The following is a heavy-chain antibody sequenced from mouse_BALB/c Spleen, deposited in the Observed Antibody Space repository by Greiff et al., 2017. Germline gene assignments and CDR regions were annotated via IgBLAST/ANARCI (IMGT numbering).Heavy chain of an antibody. CDR3: GREGTTEFAY. Sequence: EVMLVESGGGLVKPGGSLKLSCAASGFTFSSYAMSWVRQTPEKRLEWVASISSGGSTYYPDSVKGRFTISRDNARNILYLQMSSLRSEDTAMYYCGREGTTEFAYWGQGTLVTVSA. CDR2: ISSGGST. CDR1: GFTFSSYA. J-gene: IGHJ3*01. D-gene: IGHD1-1*01. V-gene: IGHV5-6-5*01.